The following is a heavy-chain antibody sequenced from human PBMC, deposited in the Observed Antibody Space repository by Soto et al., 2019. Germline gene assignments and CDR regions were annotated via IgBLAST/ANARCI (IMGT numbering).Heavy chain of an antibody. D-gene: IGHD1-1*01. V-gene: IGHV3-23*01. Sequence: EVQLLESGGGLVQPGGSLRLSCAASGFTFSAYAMGWVRQAPGKGLEWVSTIHGGGGATHYADSVKGRFTISRDDSKNTLYAHMNMLRGEETAVYYCAKFEGHPLEYWHLQFWGRGTLVTVSS. CDR2: IHGGGGAT. CDR3: AKFEGHPLEYWHLQF. CDR1: GFTFSAYA. J-gene: IGHJ2*01.